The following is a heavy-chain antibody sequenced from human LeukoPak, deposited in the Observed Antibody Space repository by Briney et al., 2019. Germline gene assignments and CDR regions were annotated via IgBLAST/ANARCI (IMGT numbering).Heavy chain of an antibody. CDR2: MNPNTGRT. D-gene: IGHD3-22*01. J-gene: IGHJ4*02. V-gene: IGHV1-8*01. CDR1: RYTFSSYD. CDR3: ARLSQTPDYYSSGGYYYLGY. Sequence: ASVKVSCKASRYTFSSYDINWVREAAGQGLEWMGWMNPNTGRTGFAQKFQGRLTMTRDTSISTAYMELSSLRSENTAVYYCARLSQTPDYYSSGGYYYLGYWGQGTPVTVSS.